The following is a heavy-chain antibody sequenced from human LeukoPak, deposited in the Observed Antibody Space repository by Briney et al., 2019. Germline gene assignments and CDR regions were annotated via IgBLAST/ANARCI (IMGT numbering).Heavy chain of an antibody. Sequence: ASVKVSCKPSGYTFTGYYMHWVRQAPGQGLEWMGWVNPNSGGTNYAQKFQGWVTMTRDTSISTAYMELSRLRSDDTAVYYCARWGPQSQYYFDYWGQGTLVTVSS. CDR3: ARWGPQSQYYFDY. V-gene: IGHV1-2*04. J-gene: IGHJ4*02. CDR1: GYTFTGYY. CDR2: VNPNSGGT. D-gene: IGHD3-16*01.